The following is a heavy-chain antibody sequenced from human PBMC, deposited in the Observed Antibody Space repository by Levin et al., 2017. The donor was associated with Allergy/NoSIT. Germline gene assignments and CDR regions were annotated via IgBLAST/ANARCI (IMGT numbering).Heavy chain of an antibody. D-gene: IGHD6-13*01. Sequence: GESLKISCAASGFTVSSNYMSWVRQAPGKGLEWVSVIYSGGSTYYADSVKGRFTISRDNSKNTLYLQMNSLRAEDTAVYYCAKWGGPGYSSSWENYYYYYYMDVWGKGTTVTVSS. V-gene: IGHV3-53*01. CDR3: AKWGGPGYSSSWENYYYYYYMDV. CDR2: IYSGGST. J-gene: IGHJ6*03. CDR1: GFTVSSNY.